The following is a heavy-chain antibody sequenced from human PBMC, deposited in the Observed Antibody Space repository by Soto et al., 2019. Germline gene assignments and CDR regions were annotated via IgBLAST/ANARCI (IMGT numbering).Heavy chain of an antibody. Sequence: QVQLVESGGGVVQPGRSLRLSCAASGFTFSSYAMHWVRQAPGKGLEWVAVISYDGSNKYYADSVKGRFTISRDNSKNTLYLQMNSLRDEDTAVYYCARARNLYCSSTSCYTHHYYYYGMDVWGQGTTVTVSS. J-gene: IGHJ6*01. V-gene: IGHV3-30-3*01. D-gene: IGHD2-2*02. CDR1: GFTFSSYA. CDR3: ARARNLYCSSTSCYTHHYYYYGMDV. CDR2: ISYDGSNK.